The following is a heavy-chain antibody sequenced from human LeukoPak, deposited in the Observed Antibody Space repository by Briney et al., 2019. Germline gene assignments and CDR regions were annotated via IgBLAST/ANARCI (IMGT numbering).Heavy chain of an antibody. J-gene: IGHJ6*02. CDR3: ARDLLGWFGPGGMDV. CDR2: ISPNSGGT. V-gene: IGHV1-2*02. D-gene: IGHD3-3*01. Sequence: GASVKVSCKASGYTFTGYFIHWVRQAPGQGLEWMGWISPNSGGTNYAQKFQGRVTMTRDTSISTAYMELSRLRSDDTAVYYCARDLLGWFGPGGMDVWGQGTTVTVSS. CDR1: GYTFTGYF.